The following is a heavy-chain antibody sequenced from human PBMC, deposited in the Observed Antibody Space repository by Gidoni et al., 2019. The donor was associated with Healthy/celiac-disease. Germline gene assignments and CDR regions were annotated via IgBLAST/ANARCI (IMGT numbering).Heavy chain of an antibody. CDR2: ISSNGGST. CDR1: GFTFSSDA. Sequence: EVQLVESGGGLVPPAGSLRPTWAASGFTFSSDAMHWGRQAPGKGLEYVSAISSNGGSTYYANSVKGRFTISRDNSKNTLYLQMGSLRAEDMAVYYCARDRGYDSSGYPDAFDIWGQGTMVTVSS. CDR3: ARDRGYDSSGYPDAFDI. J-gene: IGHJ3*02. V-gene: IGHV3-64*01. D-gene: IGHD3-22*01.